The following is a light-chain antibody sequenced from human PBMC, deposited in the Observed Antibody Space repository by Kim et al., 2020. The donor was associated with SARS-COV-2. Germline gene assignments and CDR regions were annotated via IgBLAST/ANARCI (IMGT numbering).Light chain of an antibody. CDR2: YDS. J-gene: IGLJ2*01. CDR1: NLGSKG. CDR3: QVWDSRVV. Sequence: SVAAGKTAGITERGNNLGSKGVHWYQQKPGQAPVLVIYYDSDRPSGIPERFSGSNSGNTATLTISRVEAGDEADYYCQVWDSRVVFGGGTQLTVL. V-gene: IGLV3-21*04.